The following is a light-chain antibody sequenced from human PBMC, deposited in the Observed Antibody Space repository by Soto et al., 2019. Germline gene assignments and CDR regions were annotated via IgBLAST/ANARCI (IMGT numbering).Light chain of an antibody. CDR1: QSISAW. Sequence: DIQMTQSPSTLSASVGDRVSITCRASQSISAWLAWYQQRPGKAPKLLLYKASSLQSGVSSRFSGSGSGTEFTLTISSLQPDDSATYYCQQYGNYPWTFGQGTKLEIK. J-gene: IGKJ1*01. CDR3: QQYGNYPWT. CDR2: KAS. V-gene: IGKV1-5*03.